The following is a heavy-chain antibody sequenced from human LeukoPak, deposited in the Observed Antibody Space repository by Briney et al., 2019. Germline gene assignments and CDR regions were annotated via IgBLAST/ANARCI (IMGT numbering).Heavy chain of an antibody. D-gene: IGHD3-22*01. V-gene: IGHV3-23*01. CDR2: ITNNGGST. CDR1: GFTFNYAW. CDR3: AKDVHASSGYYLDY. Sequence: GGSLRLSCAASGFTFNYAWMNWVRQAPGKGLEWVSAITNNGGSTYYADSVKGRFTISRDNSKNTLYLQMNSLRAEDTAIYYCAKDVHASSGYYLDYRGQGTLVTVSS. J-gene: IGHJ4*02.